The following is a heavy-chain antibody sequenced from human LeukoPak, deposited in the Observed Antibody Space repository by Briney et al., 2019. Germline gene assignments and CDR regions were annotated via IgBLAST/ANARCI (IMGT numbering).Heavy chain of an antibody. J-gene: IGHJ4*02. CDR1: GYTFTDYY. D-gene: IGHD5-12*01. V-gene: IGHV1-2*02. CDR2: INPNGGGT. Sequence: GASVKPSCKASGYTFTDYYMHWVRQAPGQGLEWMGWINPNGGGTNYAQKFQGRVTMTRDTSISTAYMELSRLRSDDTAVYYCASSDSGYEKLDYWGQGTLVTVSS. CDR3: ASSDSGYEKLDY.